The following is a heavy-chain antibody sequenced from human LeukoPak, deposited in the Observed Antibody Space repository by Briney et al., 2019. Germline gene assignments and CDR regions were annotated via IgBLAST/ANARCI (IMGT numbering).Heavy chain of an antibody. CDR1: GGSISSGSYY. J-gene: IGHJ6*03. D-gene: IGHD3-9*01. V-gene: IGHV4-61*02. CDR2: IYTSGST. CDR3: ASRTPHDILTGYYWVDYYMDV. Sequence: SQTLSLTCTVSGGSISSGSYYWSWIRQPAGKGLEWIGRIYTSGSTNYNPSLNSRVTISVDTSKNQFSLKLSSVTAADTAVYYCASRTPHDILTGYYWVDYYMDVWGKGTTVTVSS.